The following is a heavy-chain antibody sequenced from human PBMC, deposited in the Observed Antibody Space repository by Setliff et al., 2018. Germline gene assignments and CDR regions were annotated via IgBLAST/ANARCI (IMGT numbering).Heavy chain of an antibody. J-gene: IGHJ4*02. V-gene: IGHV4-34*01. D-gene: IGHD3-10*01. CDR2: INHSGST. CDR1: GGSFSGYY. CDR3: AREGYYGSGSYGY. Sequence: SETLSLTCAVYGGSFSGYYWSWIRQPPGKGLEWIGEINHSGSTNYNPSLKSRVTISVDTSKNQFSLKLSSVTAADTAVYYCAREGYYGSGSYGYWGQGTLVTVSS.